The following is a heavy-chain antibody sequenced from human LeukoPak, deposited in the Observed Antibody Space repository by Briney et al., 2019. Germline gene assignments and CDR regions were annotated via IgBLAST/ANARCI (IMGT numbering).Heavy chain of an antibody. CDR3: ARRPYYYGDYGYFDY. V-gene: IGHV4-39*02. D-gene: IGHD4-17*01. Sequence: PSETLSLTCTVSGGSISSSTYYWGWIRQPPGKGLEWIGSIHYSGSTFYNPSLKSRVTMSVDTSKNHFSLKLSSVTAADTAVYYCARRPYYYGDYGYFDYWGQGALVTVSS. J-gene: IGHJ4*02. CDR2: IHYSGST. CDR1: GGSISSSTYY.